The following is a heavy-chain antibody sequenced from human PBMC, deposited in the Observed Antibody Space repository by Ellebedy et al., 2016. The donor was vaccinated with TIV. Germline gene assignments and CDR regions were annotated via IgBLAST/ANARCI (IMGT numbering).Heavy chain of an antibody. V-gene: IGHV4-34*01. D-gene: IGHD3-10*01. CDR3: ARAPIRITMVRGVITRIPVYFDY. CDR2: INHSGST. J-gene: IGHJ4*02. CDR1: GGSFSGYY. Sequence: SETLSLTCAVYGGSFSGYYWSWIRQPPGKGLEWIGEINHSGSTNYNPSLKSRVTISVDTSKNQFSLKLSSVTAADTAVYYCARAPIRITMVRGVITRIPVYFDYWGQGTLVTVSS.